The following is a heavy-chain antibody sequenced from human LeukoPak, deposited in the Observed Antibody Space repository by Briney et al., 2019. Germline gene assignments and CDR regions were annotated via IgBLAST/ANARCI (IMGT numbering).Heavy chain of an antibody. J-gene: IGHJ4*02. CDR2: ISWNSGSI. Sequence: GGSLRLSCAASGFTFDDYAMPWVRQAPGKGLEWVSGISWNSGSIGYADSVKGRFTISRDNAKNSLYLQMNSLRAEDTALYYCAKGLSAAGTRGFDYWGQGTLVTVSS. CDR3: AKGLSAAGTRGFDY. V-gene: IGHV3-9*01. D-gene: IGHD6-13*01. CDR1: GFTFDDYA.